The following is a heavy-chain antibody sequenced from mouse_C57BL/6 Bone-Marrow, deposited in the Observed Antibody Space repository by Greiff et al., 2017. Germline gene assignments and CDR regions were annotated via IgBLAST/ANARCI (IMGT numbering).Heavy chain of an antibody. Sequence: DVQPVESGGGLVQPGGSLKLSCAASGFTFSDYGMAWVRQAPRKGPEWVAFISNLAYSIYYADTVTGRFTISRENAKNTLYLEMSSLRSEDTAMYYCARNDYAWFAYWGQGTLVTVSA. CDR3: ARNDYAWFAY. V-gene: IGHV5-15*01. CDR2: ISNLAYSI. CDR1: GFTFSDYG. J-gene: IGHJ3*01. D-gene: IGHD2-4*01.